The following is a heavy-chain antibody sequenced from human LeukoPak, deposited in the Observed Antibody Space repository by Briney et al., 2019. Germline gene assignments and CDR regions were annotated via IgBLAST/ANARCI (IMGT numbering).Heavy chain of an antibody. V-gene: IGHV4-30-4*01. J-gene: IGHJ4*02. D-gene: IGHD3-22*01. Sequence: PSQTLSLTCTVSGGSISSGDYYWSWIRQPPGKGLEWIGYIYYSGSTYYNPSLKSRVTISVDTSKNQFSLKLSSVTAADTAVYYRARQSDPYYYDSSGYGDDWGQGTLVTVSS. CDR3: ARQSDPYYYDSSGYGDD. CDR1: GGSISSGDYY. CDR2: IYYSGST.